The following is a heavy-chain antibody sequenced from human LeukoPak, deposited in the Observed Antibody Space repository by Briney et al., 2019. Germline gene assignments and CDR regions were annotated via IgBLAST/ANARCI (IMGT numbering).Heavy chain of an antibody. CDR2: IYSGGST. CDR3: ARDPRWNYYYGMDV. CDR1: GFTVSSNY. J-gene: IGHJ6*02. D-gene: IGHD5-24*01. Sequence: GGSLRLSCAASGFTVSSNYMSWVRQAPGKGLEWVSVIYSGGSTYYADSVKGRFTISRGNSKNTLYLQMNSLRAEDTAVYYCARDPRWNYYYGMDVWGQGTTVTVSS. V-gene: IGHV3-53*01.